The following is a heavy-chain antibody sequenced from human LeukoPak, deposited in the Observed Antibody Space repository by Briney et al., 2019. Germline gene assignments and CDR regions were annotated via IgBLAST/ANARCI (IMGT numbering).Heavy chain of an antibody. D-gene: IGHD4-11*01. CDR3: VRTMGLQFPYGMDV. CDR1: GFTFSLHD. V-gene: IGHV3-13*01. Sequence: GGSLRLSCAASGFTFSLHDMHWVRRPLGKGLQWVSTIRPSGDTYYPDSVKGRFTTARDDAKRSFYLDMSSLRAEDTAVYYCVRTMGLQFPYGMDVWGQGTTVTVS. J-gene: IGHJ6*02. CDR2: IRPSGDT.